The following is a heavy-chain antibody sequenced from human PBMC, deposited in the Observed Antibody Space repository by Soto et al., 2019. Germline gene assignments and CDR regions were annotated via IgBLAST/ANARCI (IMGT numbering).Heavy chain of an antibody. CDR3: ARTDRDLYGLDV. V-gene: IGHV3-23*01. J-gene: IGHJ6*02. CDR2: ISGSGGST. D-gene: IGHD1-1*01. Sequence: PGRSLRLSCAASGFTFSSYAMSWVRQAPGKGLEWVSAISGSGGSTYYADSVKGRFTISRENAQNSFFLQMNSLRVGDTAVYYCARTDRDLYGLDVWGQGTPVTVSS. CDR1: GFTFSSYA.